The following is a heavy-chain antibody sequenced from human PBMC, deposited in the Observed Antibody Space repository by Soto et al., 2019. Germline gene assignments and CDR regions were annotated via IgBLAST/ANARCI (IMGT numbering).Heavy chain of an antibody. J-gene: IGHJ5*02. CDR3: ARSPYXYVWGSYRTSLGNWFDP. D-gene: IGHD3-16*02. CDR1: GGSISSGDYY. CDR2: IYYSGST. V-gene: IGHV4-30-4*01. Sequence: SETLSLTCTVSGGSISSGDYYWSWIRQPPGKGLEWIGYIYYSGSTYYNPSLKSRVTISVDTSKNQFSLKLSSVTAADTAVYYCARSPYXYVWGSYRTSLGNWFDPWGQGTLVTVSS.